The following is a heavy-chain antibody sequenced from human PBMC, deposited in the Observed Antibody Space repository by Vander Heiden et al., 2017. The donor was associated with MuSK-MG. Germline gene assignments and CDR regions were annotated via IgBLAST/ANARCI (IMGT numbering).Heavy chain of an antibody. J-gene: IGHJ4*02. Sequence: EVQLVQSGAEVKKPGESLKISCKGSGYSFTGYWIGWVRQMPGKGLEWMGIIYPGDSDTRYSPSGQGQVTISADKSISTAYMQWSRLKASETAMYYCARPLRHDDGDWALGYWGQGTMVTVSS. CDR2: IYPGDSDT. CDR1: GYSFTGYW. CDR3: ARPLRHDDGDWALGY. D-gene: IGHD4-17*01. V-gene: IGHV5-51*01.